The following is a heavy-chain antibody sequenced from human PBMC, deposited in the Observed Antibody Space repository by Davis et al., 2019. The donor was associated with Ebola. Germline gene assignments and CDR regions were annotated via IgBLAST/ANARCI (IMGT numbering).Heavy chain of an antibody. J-gene: IGHJ5*02. CDR3: ARHGLQWLAQHWFDP. Sequence: SETLSLTCTVSGGSISSSSYYWGWIRQPPGKGLEWIGYIYYSGSTNYNPSLKSRVTISVDTSKNQFSLKLSSVTAADTAVYYCARHGLQWLAQHWFDPWGQGTLVTVSS. V-gene: IGHV4-61*05. D-gene: IGHD6-19*01. CDR2: IYYSGST. CDR1: GGSISSSSYY.